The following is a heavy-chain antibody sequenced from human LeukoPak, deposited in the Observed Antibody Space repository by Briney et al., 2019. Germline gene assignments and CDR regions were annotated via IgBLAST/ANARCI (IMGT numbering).Heavy chain of an antibody. J-gene: IGHJ3*02. V-gene: IGHV4-34*01. CDR2: INHSGST. D-gene: IGHD6-13*01. CDR1: GGSFSGYY. Sequence: SETLSLTCAVYGGSFSGYYWSWIRQPPGKGLEWIGEINHSGSTNYNPSLKSRVTISVDTSKNQFSLKLSSVTAADTAVYYCARPRRIAAAGAFDIWGQGTMVTVSS. CDR3: ARPRRIAAAGAFDI.